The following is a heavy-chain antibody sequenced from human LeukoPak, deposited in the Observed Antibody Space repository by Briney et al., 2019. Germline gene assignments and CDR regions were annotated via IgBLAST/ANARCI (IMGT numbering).Heavy chain of an antibody. CDR2: IYYSVST. CDR3: ARSVSGGTAFDI. CDR1: GYSISSSNW. V-gene: IGHV4-28*01. J-gene: IGHJ3*02. D-gene: IGHD1-1*01. Sequence: PSETLSLTCAVSGYSISSSNWWGWIRQPPGKGLDWIGYIYYSVSTYYNPTLKSRVTMSVDTSKNQFSLKLSSVTAVDTAVYYCARSVSGGTAFDIWGQGTMVTVSS.